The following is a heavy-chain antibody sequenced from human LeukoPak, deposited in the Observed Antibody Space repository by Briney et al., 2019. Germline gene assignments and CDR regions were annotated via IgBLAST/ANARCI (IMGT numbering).Heavy chain of an antibody. CDR3: ARGDSVRYFDWLLSGLS. D-gene: IGHD3-9*01. J-gene: IGHJ5*02. CDR2: INPNSGGT. Sequence: ASVKVSCKASGYTFTGYYMHWVRQAPGQGLEWMGWINPNSGGTNYAQKFQGRVTMTRDTSISTAYMELSRLRSDGTAVYYCARGDSVRYFDWLLSGLSWGQGTLVTVSS. CDR1: GYTFTGYY. V-gene: IGHV1-2*02.